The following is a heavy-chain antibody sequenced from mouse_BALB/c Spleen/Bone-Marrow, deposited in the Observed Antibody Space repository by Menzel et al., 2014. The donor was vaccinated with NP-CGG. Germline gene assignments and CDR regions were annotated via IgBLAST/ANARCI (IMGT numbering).Heavy chain of an antibody. CDR1: GFSLXGYG. Sequence: VKLVESGPGLVAPSQSLSITCTVSGFSLXGYGVSWVRQSPGKGLEWLGMTWGDGSTDYNSALKSRLSISKDNSKSQVFLKMNSLQTDDTARYYCARDSFLITRALDYWGQGTSVTVSS. J-gene: IGHJ4*01. CDR2: TWGDGST. V-gene: IGHV2-6-7*01. D-gene: IGHD2-4*01. CDR3: ARDSFLITRALDY.